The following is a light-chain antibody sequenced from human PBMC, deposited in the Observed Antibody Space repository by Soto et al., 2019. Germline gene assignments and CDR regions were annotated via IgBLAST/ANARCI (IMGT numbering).Light chain of an antibody. CDR2: EVT. CDR3: ASYAGTKLFV. CDR1: SSDVGFYNF. Sequence: QSALTQPPSASGSPGQSLTISCTGTSSDVGFYNFVSWYQQRPGKAPKLVIYEVTKRRSGVPDRFSGSKSGSTASLTVSGLQADDEADYYCASYAGTKLFVFGSGTKVTVL. J-gene: IGLJ1*01. V-gene: IGLV2-8*01.